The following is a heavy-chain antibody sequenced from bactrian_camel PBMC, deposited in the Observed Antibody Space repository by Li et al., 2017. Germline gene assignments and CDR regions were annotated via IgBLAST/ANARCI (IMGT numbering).Heavy chain of an antibody. CDR2: IAKGGNT. D-gene: IGHD2*01. CDR1: GYTYSSYC. J-gene: IGHJ4*01. CDR3: AAALLPSRECTLIESKYDH. V-gene: IGHV3S53*01. Sequence: HVQLVESGSGSVHAGGSLRLSCGASGYTYSSYCLGWFRQVTGKEREGVATIAKGGNTIYANSVKRRFAISQDQGVNTVFLQMNSLKPEDTALYYCAAALLPSRECTLIESKYDHWGQGTQVTVS.